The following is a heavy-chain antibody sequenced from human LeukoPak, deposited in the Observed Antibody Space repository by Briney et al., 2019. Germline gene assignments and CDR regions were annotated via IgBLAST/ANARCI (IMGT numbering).Heavy chain of an antibody. J-gene: IGHJ4*02. V-gene: IGHV4-39*01. Sequence: SETLSLTCTVSGGSISSNRYYWGWIRQPPGKGLEWIGSIYYSGSTYYNPSLKSRVTISVDTSKNQFSLKLNSVTAADTAVYYCARQKYYYDSYFDYWGQGTLVTVSS. CDR3: ARQKYYYDSYFDY. D-gene: IGHD3-22*01. CDR2: IYYSGST. CDR1: GGSISSNRYY.